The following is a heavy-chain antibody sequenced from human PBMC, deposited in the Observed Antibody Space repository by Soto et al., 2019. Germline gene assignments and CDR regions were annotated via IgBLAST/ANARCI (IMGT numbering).Heavy chain of an antibody. Sequence: ASVKVSCKASGYTFTSYYIHWVRQAPGQGLEWVAMINPGGGRTKNAQMFQGRVTLTRDTSAGTVDMELSSLTSDDTAVYYCARGPSCGGDCYLFDYWGQGSLVTVSS. CDR3: ARGPSCGGDCYLFDY. CDR1: GYTFTSYY. CDR2: INPGGGRT. J-gene: IGHJ4*02. V-gene: IGHV1-46*01. D-gene: IGHD2-21*02.